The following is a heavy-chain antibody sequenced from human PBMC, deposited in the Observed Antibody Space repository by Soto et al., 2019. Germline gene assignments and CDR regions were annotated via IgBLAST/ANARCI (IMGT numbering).Heavy chain of an antibody. CDR2: IYYSGST. CDR3: ASNYYDSSGYYYVRY. D-gene: IGHD3-22*01. V-gene: IGHV4-61*01. Sequence: PSETLSLTCTVSGGSVSSGSYYWSWIRQPPGKGLEWIGYIYYSGSTNYNPSLKSRVTISVDTSKNQFTLKLSSVTAADTAVYYCASNYYDSSGYYYVRYWGQGTLVTVSS. CDR1: GGSVSSGSYY. J-gene: IGHJ4*02.